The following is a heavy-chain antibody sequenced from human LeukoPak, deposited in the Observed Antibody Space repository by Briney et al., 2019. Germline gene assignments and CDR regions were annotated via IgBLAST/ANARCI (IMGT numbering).Heavy chain of an antibody. V-gene: IGHV4-59*01. D-gene: IGHD3-16*01. CDR2: IYYSGST. Sequence: SETLSLTCTVSGGSISSYYWSRIRQPPGKGLEWIGYIYYSGSTNYNPSLKSRVTISVDTSKNQFSLKLSSVTAADTAVYYCARETSQKGAHYMDVWGKGTTVTISS. J-gene: IGHJ6*03. CDR3: ARETSQKGAHYMDV. CDR1: GGSISSYY.